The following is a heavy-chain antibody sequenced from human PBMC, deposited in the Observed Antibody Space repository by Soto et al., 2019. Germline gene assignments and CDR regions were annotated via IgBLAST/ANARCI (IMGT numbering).Heavy chain of an antibody. V-gene: IGHV4-59*01. Sequence: SETLSLTCTVSGGSISSYYWSWIRQPPGKGLEWIGYIYYSGSTNYNPPLKSRVTISVDTSKNQFSLKLSSVTAADTAVYYCARARNWAADGMDVWGQGTTVTVSS. CDR3: ARARNWAADGMDV. CDR1: GGSISSYY. D-gene: IGHD2-15*01. CDR2: IYYSGST. J-gene: IGHJ6*02.